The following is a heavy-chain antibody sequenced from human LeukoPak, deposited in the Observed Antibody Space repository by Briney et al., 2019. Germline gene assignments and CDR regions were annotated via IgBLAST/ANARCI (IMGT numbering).Heavy chain of an antibody. Sequence: SETLSLTCTVSGGSISSYYWSWIRQPPGKGLEWIGYIYYSGSTNYNPSLKSRVTISVDTSKNQFSLKLSSVTAADTAVYYCARPYGSGSYFDYWGQGTLVTVSS. CDR1: GGSISSYY. CDR3: ARPYGSGSYFDY. D-gene: IGHD3-10*01. V-gene: IGHV4-59*01. CDR2: IYYSGST. J-gene: IGHJ4*02.